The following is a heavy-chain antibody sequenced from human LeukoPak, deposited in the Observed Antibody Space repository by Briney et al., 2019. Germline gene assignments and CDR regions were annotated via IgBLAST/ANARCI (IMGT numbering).Heavy chain of an antibody. D-gene: IGHD4-17*01. J-gene: IGHJ4*02. Sequence: RSSETLSLTCSVSGGSINGYYWTWIRQPAGKGLQWIGRINTSGSTNYNPAPKSGVTMSVDTSKNLFSLNLTSVTAADTAVYYCAKEGTTVSRGLDYWGQGTLVTVSS. V-gene: IGHV4-4*07. CDR2: INTSGST. CDR1: GGSINGYY. CDR3: AKEGTTVSRGLDY.